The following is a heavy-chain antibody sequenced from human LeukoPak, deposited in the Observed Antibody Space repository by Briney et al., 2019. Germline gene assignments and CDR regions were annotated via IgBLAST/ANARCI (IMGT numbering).Heavy chain of an antibody. CDR2: VRSKGYGGTT. Sequence: GGSLRLSCSTSGFTFGDHAMTWVRQAPGKGLEWVGFVRSKGYGGTTEYAASVKGRVTISRDDSKGIAYLQMNSLKAEDTAVYYGSKVRSGTDFDYWGRGTLVTVSS. D-gene: IGHD3-10*01. V-gene: IGHV3-49*04. J-gene: IGHJ4*02. CDR1: GFTFGDHA. CDR3: SKVRSGTDFDY.